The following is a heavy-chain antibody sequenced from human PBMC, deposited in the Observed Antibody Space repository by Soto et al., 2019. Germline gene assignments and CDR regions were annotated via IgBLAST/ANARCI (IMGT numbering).Heavy chain of an antibody. J-gene: IGHJ6*02. Sequence: QVQLVQSGAEVKKPGSSVKVSCKASGGTFSSYGISWVRQAPGQGLEWMGGIIPIFGTANYAQKFQGRVTITADETTSTAYMELSSLRSEDTAVYYCARAAQPRDYYYGMDVWGQGTTVTVSS. CDR1: GGTFSSYG. CDR2: IIPIFGTA. CDR3: ARAAQPRDYYYGMDV. V-gene: IGHV1-69*12.